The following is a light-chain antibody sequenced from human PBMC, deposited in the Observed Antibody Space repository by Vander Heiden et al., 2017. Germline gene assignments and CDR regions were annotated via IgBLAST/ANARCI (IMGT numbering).Light chain of an antibody. Sequence: QSVLTQPPPVSGPPGQRVPLSSPGSSSNIGAGYDVRWYQQLPVTAPKLLIYGNSNRPSGVPDRFSGSKSGTSATLAITGLQAEDEADYYCQSYDSSLSGSVFGGGTKLTVL. CDR3: QSYDSSLSGSV. V-gene: IGLV1-40*01. CDR1: SSNIGAGYD. CDR2: GNS. J-gene: IGLJ3*02.